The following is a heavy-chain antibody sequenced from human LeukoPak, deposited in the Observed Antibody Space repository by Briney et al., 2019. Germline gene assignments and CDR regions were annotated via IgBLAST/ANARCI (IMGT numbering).Heavy chain of an antibody. CDR3: ARVDHYYDSSGYYSGAFDI. CDR1: GGSISSYY. Sequence: SETLSLTCTASGGSISSYYWSWIRQPPGKGLEWIGYIYYSGSTNYNPSLKSRVTISVDTSKNQFSLKLSSVTAADTAVYYCARVDHYYDSSGYYSGAFDIWGQGTMVTVSS. V-gene: IGHV4-59*01. D-gene: IGHD3-22*01. CDR2: IYYSGST. J-gene: IGHJ3*02.